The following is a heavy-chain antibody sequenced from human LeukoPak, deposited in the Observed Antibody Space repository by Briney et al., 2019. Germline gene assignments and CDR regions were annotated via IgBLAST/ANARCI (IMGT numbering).Heavy chain of an antibody. V-gene: IGHV4-31*03. CDR1: GGSISSGGYY. D-gene: IGHD6-19*01. CDR3: ARVAPRVAEFEY. J-gene: IGHJ4*02. CDR2: IYYSGST. Sequence: PSQTLSLTCTVSGGSISSGGYYWSWIRQHPGKGLEWIGYIYYSGSTYYNPSLKSRVTISVDTSKNQFSLKLSSVTAADTAVYYCARVAPRVAEFEYWGQGTLVTVSS.